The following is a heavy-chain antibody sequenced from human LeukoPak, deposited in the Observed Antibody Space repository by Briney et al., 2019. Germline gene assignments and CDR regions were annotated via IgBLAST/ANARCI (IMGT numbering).Heavy chain of an antibody. V-gene: IGHV4-39*07. CDR2: IYYSGST. CDR3: ATAGRTLFDY. D-gene: IGHD3-10*01. Sequence: PSETLSLTCTVSGGSISSSSYYWGWIRQPPGKGLEWIGSIYYSGSTYYNPSLKSRVTISVDTSKNQFSLNLSSVTAADTAVYYCATAGRTLFDYWGQGILVTVSS. J-gene: IGHJ4*02. CDR1: GGSISSSSYY.